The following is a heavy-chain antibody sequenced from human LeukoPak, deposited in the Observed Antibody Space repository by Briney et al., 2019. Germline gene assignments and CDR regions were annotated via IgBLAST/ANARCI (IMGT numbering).Heavy chain of an antibody. CDR2: ISAYNGNT. J-gene: IGHJ3*02. V-gene: IGHV1-18*01. CDR1: GYTFTCYG. CDR3: ARGSCSSTSCLLFDI. Sequence: ASVKVSCKASGYTFTCYGISWVRQAPGQGLEWMGWISAYNGNTNYAQKLQGRVTMTIDTSTSTAYMELRSLRSDDTAVYYCARGSCSSTSCLLFDIWGQGTMVTVSS. D-gene: IGHD2-2*01.